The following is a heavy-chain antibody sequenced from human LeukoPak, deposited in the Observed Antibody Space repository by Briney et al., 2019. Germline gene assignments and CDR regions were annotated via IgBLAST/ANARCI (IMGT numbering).Heavy chain of an antibody. CDR1: GFTFNGYA. CDR3: AKDRHSSGWYIDY. V-gene: IGHV3-43*02. D-gene: IGHD6-19*01. CDR2: ISGDGGST. J-gene: IGHJ4*02. Sequence: GGSLRLSCAASGFTFNGYAMHWVRQAPGKGLEWVSLISGDGGSTYYADSVKGRFTISRDNSKNSLYLQMNSLRTEDTALYYCAKDRHSSGWYIDYWGQGTLVTVSS.